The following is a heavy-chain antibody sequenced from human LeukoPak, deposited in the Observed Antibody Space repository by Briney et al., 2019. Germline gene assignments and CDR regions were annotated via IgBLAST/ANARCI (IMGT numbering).Heavy chain of an antibody. CDR3: ASPPTVTTFVA. Sequence: GGSLRLSCAASGFTFSSYSMNWVRQAPGKGLEWVSSISSSSSYIYYADSAEGRFTISRDNSKNTLYPQMNSLRAHDTAVYYCASPPTVTTFVAWGQGTLVPVCS. J-gene: IGHJ5*02. D-gene: IGHD4-11*01. CDR2: ISSSSSYI. V-gene: IGHV3-21*04. CDR1: GFTFSSYS.